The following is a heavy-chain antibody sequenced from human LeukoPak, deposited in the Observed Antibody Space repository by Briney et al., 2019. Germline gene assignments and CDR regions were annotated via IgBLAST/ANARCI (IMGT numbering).Heavy chain of an antibody. CDR3: AKDRSNYYGSGSYDY. D-gene: IGHD3-10*01. CDR2: ISGSGGTT. Sequence: GGSLRLSCAASGFTFSSYAMSWVRQAPGKGLELVSGISGSGGTTYYADSVKGRFTISRDNSKNTLYLQMNSLRAEDTAVYYCAKDRSNYYGSGSYDYWGQGTLVTVSS. CDR1: GFTFSSYA. V-gene: IGHV3-23*01. J-gene: IGHJ4*02.